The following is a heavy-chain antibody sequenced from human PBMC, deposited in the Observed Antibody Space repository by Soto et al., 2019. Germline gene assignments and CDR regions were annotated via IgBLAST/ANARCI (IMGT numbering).Heavy chain of an antibody. CDR3: AHYFYILVDDAFDT. Sequence: QITLKESGPTLVKPTQTLTLTCTFSGFSLSTSGVGVGWIRQPPGKALEWLALIYWDDDKRYSPSLKSRLTITKDTSKNQVVLTLTHMDPVDSATYYCAHYFYILVDDAFDTWGQGTMVTVSS. CDR1: GFSLSTSGVG. D-gene: IGHD2-8*02. V-gene: IGHV2-5*02. J-gene: IGHJ3*02. CDR2: IYWDDDK.